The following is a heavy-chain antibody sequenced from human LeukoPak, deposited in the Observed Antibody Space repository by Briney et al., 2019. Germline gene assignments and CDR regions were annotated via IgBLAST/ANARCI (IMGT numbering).Heavy chain of an antibody. CDR1: GYTFTSYD. V-gene: IGHV1-2*02. CDR2: INPNSGGT. Sequence: ASVKVSCKASGYTFTSYDINWVRQAPGQGLEWMGWINPNSGGTNYAQKFQGRVTMTRDTSISTAYMELSRLRSDDTAVYYCARVSTYSYGLQNWFDPWGQGTLVTVSS. J-gene: IGHJ5*02. CDR3: ARVSTYSYGLQNWFDP. D-gene: IGHD5-18*01.